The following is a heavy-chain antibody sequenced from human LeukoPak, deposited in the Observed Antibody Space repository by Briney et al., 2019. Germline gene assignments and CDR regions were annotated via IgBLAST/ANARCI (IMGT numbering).Heavy chain of an antibody. CDR2: ISWNSGSI. J-gene: IGHJ4*02. V-gene: IGHV3-9*01. Sequence: GGTLRLSCAASGFTFDDYAMHWVRQAPGKGLEWVSGISWNSGSIGYADSVKGRFTISRDNAKNSLYLQMNSLRAEDTALYYCAKDMFPTGDFPFIAVAFDYWGQGTLVTVSS. CDR1: GFTFDDYA. D-gene: IGHD6-19*01. CDR3: AKDMFPTGDFPFIAVAFDY.